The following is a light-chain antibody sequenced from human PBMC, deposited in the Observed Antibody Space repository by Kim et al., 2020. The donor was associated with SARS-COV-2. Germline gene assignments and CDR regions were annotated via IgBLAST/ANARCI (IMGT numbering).Light chain of an antibody. J-gene: IGKJ1*01. V-gene: IGKV1-27*01. CDR3: QKCDSAPWT. Sequence: PPVGDRVTITCRARQDISNYLAWFQLKPGKAPKLLFYAASALQPGVPSRFSGSGSGTDFTLTVTSLQPEDVATYYCQKCDSAPWTFGQGTKVDIK. CDR2: AAS. CDR1: QDISNY.